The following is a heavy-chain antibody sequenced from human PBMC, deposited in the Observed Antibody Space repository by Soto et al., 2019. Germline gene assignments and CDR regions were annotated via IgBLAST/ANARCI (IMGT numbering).Heavy chain of an antibody. CDR2: IYWDDDK. D-gene: IGHD3-22*01. J-gene: IGHJ4*02. Sequence: QITLKESGPTLVKPTQTLTLTCIFSGFSLNTGGVSVGWIRQPPGKALEWLAVIYWDDDKRYSPSLKSRLTISKDTSKNQVVLTMTNMDPVDTATYDCAHNMGYDSIAYDYEVPILWGQGTLVTVSS. CDR1: GFSLNTGGVS. V-gene: IGHV2-5*02. CDR3: AHNMGYDSIAYDYEVPIL.